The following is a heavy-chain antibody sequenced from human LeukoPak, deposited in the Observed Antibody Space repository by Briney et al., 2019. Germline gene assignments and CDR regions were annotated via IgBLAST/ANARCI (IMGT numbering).Heavy chain of an antibody. D-gene: IGHD3-10*01. CDR3: ANQRGGF. CDR1: GFTFSIYA. Sequence: HPGGSRRLSCAASGFTFSIYAMSWVRHPPGKWLEWVSAMSGSGGSTYYADSVKGRFSISRDNSRNTVHLQMNSLRPEDTAVYYCANQRGGFWGQGTLVTVSS. V-gene: IGHV3-23*01. J-gene: IGHJ4*02. CDR2: MSGSGGST.